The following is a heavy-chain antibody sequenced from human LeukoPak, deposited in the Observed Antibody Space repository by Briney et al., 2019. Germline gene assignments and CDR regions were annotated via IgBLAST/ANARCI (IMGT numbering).Heavy chain of an antibody. D-gene: IGHD1-26*01. J-gene: IGHJ5*02. CDR2: ISAYNGNT. Sequence: ASVKVSCKASGYTCTSYGISWVRQAPGQGLEWMVWISAYNGNTNYAQKLQGRVTMTTDTSTSTAYMELRSLRSDDTAVYYCARGKSGSYFGWFDPWAREPWSPSPQ. V-gene: IGHV1-18*01. CDR3: ARGKSGSYFGWFDP. CDR1: GYTCTSYG.